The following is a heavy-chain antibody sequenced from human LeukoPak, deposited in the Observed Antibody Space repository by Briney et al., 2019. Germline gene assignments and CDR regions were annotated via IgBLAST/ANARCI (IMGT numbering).Heavy chain of an antibody. CDR2: ISSRGSSI. J-gene: IGHJ4*02. V-gene: IGHV3-48*03. Sequence: QAGGSLRLSCAASGFTFRNYEMNWVRQAPGKGLEWLSYISSRGSSIYYADSVKGRFTISRDDAKNSLYLQMNSLRADDTAVYFCARDKALNSWGQGTLVAVSP. CDR3: ARDKALNS. CDR1: GFTFRNYE.